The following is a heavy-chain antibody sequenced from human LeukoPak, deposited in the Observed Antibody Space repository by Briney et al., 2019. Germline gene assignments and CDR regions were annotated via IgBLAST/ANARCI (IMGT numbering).Heavy chain of an antibody. V-gene: IGHV3-48*04. D-gene: IGHD3-16*01. CDR3: AGGDLGYDY. J-gene: IGHJ4*02. Sequence: PGGSLRLSCAASGFTFNNYPMHWVRQAPGKGLEWVSYISSSGSTIYYADSVKGRFTISRDNAKNSLYLQMNSLRAEDTAVYYCAGGDLGYDYWGQGTLVTVSS. CDR2: ISSSGSTI. CDR1: GFTFNNYP.